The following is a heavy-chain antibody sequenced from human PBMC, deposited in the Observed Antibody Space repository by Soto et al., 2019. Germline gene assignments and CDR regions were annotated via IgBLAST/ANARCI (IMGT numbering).Heavy chain of an antibody. CDR3: ASHTWRASDAFDI. CDR2: IIPILGIA. Sequence: QVQLVQSGAEVKKPGSSVTVSCKASGGTFSSYTISWVRQATGQALEWMGRIIPILGIATYAQKFQGRVTSTADKSTSTAYMERSSLRSEDTAVYYCASHTWRASDAFDIWGQGTMFTVSS. J-gene: IGHJ3*02. V-gene: IGHV1-69*02. CDR1: GGTFSSYT. D-gene: IGHD1-1*01.